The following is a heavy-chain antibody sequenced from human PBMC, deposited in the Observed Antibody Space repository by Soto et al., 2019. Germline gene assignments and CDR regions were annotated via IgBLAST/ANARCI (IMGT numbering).Heavy chain of an antibody. V-gene: IGHV1-69*13. D-gene: IGHD6-19*01. Sequence: SVKVSCKASGGTFSSYAISWVRQAPGQGLEWMGGIIPIFGTANYAQKFQGRVTITADESTSTAYMELSSLRSEDTAVYYCASLGIRYSSGWHPTREYYYYGMDVWGQGTTVTVSS. CDR2: IIPIFGTA. CDR1: GGTFSSYA. J-gene: IGHJ6*02. CDR3: ASLGIRYSSGWHPTREYYYYGMDV.